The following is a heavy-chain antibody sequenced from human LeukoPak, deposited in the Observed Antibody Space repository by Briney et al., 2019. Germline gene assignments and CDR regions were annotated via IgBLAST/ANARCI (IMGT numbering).Heavy chain of an antibody. CDR2: IASDGSHG. J-gene: IGHJ4*02. Sequence: PGGSLRLSCAASGFTFSDYYMSWIRRAPGKGLEWVSIIASDGSHGYYADSVKGRFTFSRDNSRNTVYLQMNSLRPEDTAVYYCAKDSSPRITMIVGLDYWGQGTLVTVSS. D-gene: IGHD3-22*01. V-gene: IGHV3-30*18. CDR1: GFTFSDYY. CDR3: AKDSSPRITMIVGLDY.